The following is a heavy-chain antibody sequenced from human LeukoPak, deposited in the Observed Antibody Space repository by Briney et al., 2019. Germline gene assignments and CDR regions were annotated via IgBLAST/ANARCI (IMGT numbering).Heavy chain of an antibody. J-gene: IGHJ5*02. V-gene: IGHV3-48*01. Sequence: GGSLRLSCAASGFTFSSYSMNWVRQAPGKGLEWVSYISSSSDTIYYADSVKGRFTISRDNAKNSLYLQVNSLRAEDTAVYYCASGTMVRGVMRWFDPWGQGTLVTVSS. D-gene: IGHD3-10*01. CDR1: GFTFSSYS. CDR3: ASGTMVRGVMRWFDP. CDR2: ISSSSDTI.